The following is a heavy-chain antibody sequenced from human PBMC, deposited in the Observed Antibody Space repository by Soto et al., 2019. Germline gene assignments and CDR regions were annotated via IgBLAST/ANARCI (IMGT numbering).Heavy chain of an antibody. CDR2: ISGSGRMT. CDR3: SKEAEESVNEPIPGDC. CDR1: GFTFRNFA. V-gene: IGHV3-23*04. D-gene: IGHD1-1*01. J-gene: IGHJ4*02. Sequence: EAQLVESGGDLVQPRGSLRLSCAASGFTFRNFAMTWVRQAPGKGLESVSGISGSGRMTYYAHSVKGRFTVSRDNSKNSLYLQMDSLRAEDTAVYYCSKEAEESVNEPIPGDCWGQGTVVTVSS.